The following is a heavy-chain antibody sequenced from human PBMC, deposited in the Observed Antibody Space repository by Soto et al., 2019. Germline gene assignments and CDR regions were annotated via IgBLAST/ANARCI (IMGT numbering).Heavy chain of an antibody. CDR1: GYSFTSYW. Sequence: PGESLKISCKGSGYSFTSYWIGWVRQMPGKGLEWMGIIYPGDSDTRYSPSFQGQVTISADKSISTAYLRWSSLKASDTAMYYCARAPRLPPKSEYSSSPPLFDLWGQGTLVTVSS. CDR2: IYPGDSDT. D-gene: IGHD6-6*01. J-gene: IGHJ5*02. CDR3: ARAPRLPPKSEYSSSPPLFDL. V-gene: IGHV5-51*01.